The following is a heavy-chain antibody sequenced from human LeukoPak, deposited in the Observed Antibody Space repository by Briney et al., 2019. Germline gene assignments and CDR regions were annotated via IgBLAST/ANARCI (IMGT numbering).Heavy chain of an antibody. Sequence: GGSLRLSCAASGFTFSSYGMNWVRQAPGKGLEWVSSISSSSSYIYYADSVKGRFTISRDNAKNSLYLQMNSLRAEDTAVYYCASSGTAMGENDYWGQGTLVTVSS. CDR1: GFTFSSYG. CDR3: ASSGTAMGENDY. D-gene: IGHD5-18*01. V-gene: IGHV3-21*01. J-gene: IGHJ4*02. CDR2: ISSSSSYI.